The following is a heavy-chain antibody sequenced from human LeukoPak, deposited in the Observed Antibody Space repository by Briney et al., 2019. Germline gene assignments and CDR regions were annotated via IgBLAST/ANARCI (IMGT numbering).Heavy chain of an antibody. CDR1: GFTFSSYS. CDR2: ISSSSSYI. V-gene: IGHV3-21*01. J-gene: IGHJ4*02. CDR3: ARDQWGVRGATIEDY. D-gene: IGHD3-10*01. Sequence: GGSLRLSCAASGFTFSSYSMNWVRQAPGKGLEWVSSISSSSSYIYYADSVKGRFTISRDNAKNSLYLQVNSLRAEDTAVYYCARDQWGVRGATIEDYWGQGTLVTVSS.